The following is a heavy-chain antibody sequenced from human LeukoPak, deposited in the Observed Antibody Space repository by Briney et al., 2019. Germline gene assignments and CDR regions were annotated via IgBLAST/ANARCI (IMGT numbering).Heavy chain of an antibody. J-gene: IGHJ3*02. CDR2: ISSSSSYI. D-gene: IGHD2-2*01. Sequence: GGSLRLSCAASGFTFSSYSMNWVRQAPGKGLEWVSSISSSSSYIYYADSVKGRFTISRDNAKNSPYLQMNSLGAEDTAVYYCARAPAHCSSTSCYPNDAFDIWGQGTMVTVSS. CDR1: GFTFSSYS. CDR3: ARAPAHCSSTSCYPNDAFDI. V-gene: IGHV3-21*01.